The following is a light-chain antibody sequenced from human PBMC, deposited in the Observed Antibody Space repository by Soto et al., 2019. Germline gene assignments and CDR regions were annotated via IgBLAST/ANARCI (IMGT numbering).Light chain of an antibody. J-gene: IGKJ2*01. Sequence: AIQMTQSPSSLSASVGDRVTITCRASQGIRTELAWYQQKAGKAPQLLIYAASSLQSGVPSRFSGSGSGTAFTLTFSSLQPEDFATYYCLQDYNYPRTFGQGTKLEIK. CDR2: AAS. V-gene: IGKV1-6*01. CDR3: LQDYNYPRT. CDR1: QGIRTE.